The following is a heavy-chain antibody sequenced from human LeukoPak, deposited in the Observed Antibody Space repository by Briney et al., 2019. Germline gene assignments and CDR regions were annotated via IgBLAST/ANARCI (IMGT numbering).Heavy chain of an antibody. CDR2: ISGSGDST. CDR1: GFTFSSYA. J-gene: IGHJ4*02. D-gene: IGHD2-2*02. Sequence: PGGSLRLSCAASGFTFSSYAMSWVRRAPGKWLEWVSAISGSGDSTYYADSVKGRFSISRDDSKNTVHLQMNSLRAEDTAVYYCAKVDCGTSSCYKWGQGTLVTVSS. CDR3: AKVDCGTSSCYK. V-gene: IGHV3-23*01.